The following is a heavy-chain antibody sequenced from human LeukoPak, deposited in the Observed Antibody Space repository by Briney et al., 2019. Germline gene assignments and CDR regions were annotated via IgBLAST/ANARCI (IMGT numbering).Heavy chain of an antibody. CDR3: AKLGYCSADTCYSYFDS. D-gene: IGHD2-15*01. CDR2: IYPGNSET. Sequence: GESLKISCQASGYTFNNYWIGLVRQIPGKGLECMGIIYPGNSETKYSPSFRGQVIISADKSINTAYLQWSSLKDSDSAMYYCAKLGYCSADTCYSYFDSWGQGSLVTVSS. CDR1: GYTFNNYW. J-gene: IGHJ4*02. V-gene: IGHV5-51*01.